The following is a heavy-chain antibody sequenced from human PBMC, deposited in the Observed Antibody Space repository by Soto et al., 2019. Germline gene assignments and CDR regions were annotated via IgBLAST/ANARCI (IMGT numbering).Heavy chain of an antibody. V-gene: IGHV4-34*01. CDR2: INHSGST. D-gene: IGHD6-13*01. CDR3: ARGPSSSWGYGMDV. Sequence: WETLSLTCAVYGGSFSGYYWSWIRQPPGKGLEWIGEINHSGSTNYNPSLKSRVTISVDTSKNQFPLKLSSVTAADTAVYYCARGPSSSWGYGMDVWGQGTTVTVSS. J-gene: IGHJ6*02. CDR1: GGSFSGYY.